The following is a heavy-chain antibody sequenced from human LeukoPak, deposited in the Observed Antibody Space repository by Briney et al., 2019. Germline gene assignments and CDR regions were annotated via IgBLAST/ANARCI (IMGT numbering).Heavy chain of an antibody. J-gene: IGHJ4*02. D-gene: IGHD1-7*01. V-gene: IGHV1-2*02. CDR2: INPNSGGT. CDR3: ARSATSNWNYQY. CDR1: GYTFTGYY. Sequence: GASVKVSCKASGYTFTGYYMHWVRQAPGQGLEWMGWINPNSGGTNYAQKFQGRVTMTRDTSISTAFMELSRLRSDDTAVYYCARSATSNWNYQYWGQGTLVTVSS.